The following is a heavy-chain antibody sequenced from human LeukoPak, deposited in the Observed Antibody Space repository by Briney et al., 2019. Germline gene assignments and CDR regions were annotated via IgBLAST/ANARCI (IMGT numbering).Heavy chain of an antibody. J-gene: IGHJ4*02. V-gene: IGHV3-30*02. CDR1: GFTFSSYG. CDR3: AKDGVWYSSSSGYYFDY. D-gene: IGHD6-6*01. CDR2: IPYDGSNK. Sequence: RGSLRLSCAASGFTFSSYGIHWVRQAPGKGLEWVALIPYDGSNKYYADSVKGRFTISRDNSKNTLYLQMNSLRPGDTAVYYCAKDGVWYSSSSGYYFDYWGQGAPVTVSS.